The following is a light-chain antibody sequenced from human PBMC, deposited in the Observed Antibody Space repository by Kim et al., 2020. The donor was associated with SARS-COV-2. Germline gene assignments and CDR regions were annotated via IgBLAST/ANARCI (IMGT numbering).Light chain of an antibody. CDR1: SSNIGAHYD. J-gene: IGLJ2*01. Sequence: QSVLTQPSSVSGAPGQRVTIYCTGGSSNIGAHYDVSWYQQLPGTTPKLLIYGNSKRPSGVPERFSGSLSGTSASLAITGLQAEDEADYHCQSYDIRVNGWVFGGGTKLTVL. CDR2: GNS. V-gene: IGLV1-40*01. CDR3: QSYDIRVNGWV.